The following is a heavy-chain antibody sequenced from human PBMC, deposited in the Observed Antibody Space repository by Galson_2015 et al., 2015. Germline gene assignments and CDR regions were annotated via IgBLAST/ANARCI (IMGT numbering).Heavy chain of an antibody. J-gene: IGHJ6*02. V-gene: IGHV3-7*01. Sequence: SLRLSCAASGFTFSSYWMSWVRQAPGKGLEWVANIKQDGSEKYYVDSVKGRFTISRDNAKNSLYLQMNSLRAEDTAVYYCARDRYYDFLSSKKKESPRGMDVWGQGTTVTVSS. CDR3: ARDRYYDFLSSKKKESPRGMDV. CDR1: GFTFSSYW. CDR2: IKQDGSEK. D-gene: IGHD3-3*01.